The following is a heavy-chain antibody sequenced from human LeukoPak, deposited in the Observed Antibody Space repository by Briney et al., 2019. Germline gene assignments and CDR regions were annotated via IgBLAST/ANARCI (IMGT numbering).Heavy chain of an antibody. CDR3: AKSIEVVVVAAMGFDP. J-gene: IGHJ5*02. V-gene: IGHV3-23*01. CDR1: GFTFSSYA. Sequence: GGSLRLSCAASGFTFSSYAMSWVRQAPGKGLEWVSAISGSGGSTYYADFVKGRFTISRDNSKNTLYLQMNSLRAEDTAVYYCAKSIEVVVVAAMGFDPWGQGTLVTVSS. CDR2: ISGSGGST. D-gene: IGHD2-15*01.